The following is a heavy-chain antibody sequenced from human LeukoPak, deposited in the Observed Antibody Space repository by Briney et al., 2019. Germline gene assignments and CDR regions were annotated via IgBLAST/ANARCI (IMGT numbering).Heavy chain of an antibody. CDR1: GYSISSGYY. Sequence: PSETLSLTCTVSGYSISSGYYWGWIRQPPGKGLEWIGSIRHSGSTYYSPSLKSRVTILLDTSKNQVSLKLSSVTAADTAVYYCARYGGGYSYGVFGYWGQGTLVTISS. D-gene: IGHD5-18*01. CDR2: IRHSGST. J-gene: IGHJ4*02. CDR3: ARYGGGYSYGVFGY. V-gene: IGHV4-38-2*02.